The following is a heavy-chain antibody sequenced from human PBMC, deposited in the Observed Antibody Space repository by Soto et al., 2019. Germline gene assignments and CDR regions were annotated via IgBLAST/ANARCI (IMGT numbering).Heavy chain of an antibody. D-gene: IGHD2-2*01. CDR1: GFTFSSYE. CDR2: ISSSGSTI. Sequence: GGSLRLSCAASGFTFSSYEMNWVRQAPGKGLEWVSYISSSGSTIYYADSVKGRFTISRDNAKNSLYLQMNSLRAEDTAVYYCARIKSGGTSCDYWGQGTLVTVSS. J-gene: IGHJ4*02. V-gene: IGHV3-48*03. CDR3: ARIKSGGTSCDY.